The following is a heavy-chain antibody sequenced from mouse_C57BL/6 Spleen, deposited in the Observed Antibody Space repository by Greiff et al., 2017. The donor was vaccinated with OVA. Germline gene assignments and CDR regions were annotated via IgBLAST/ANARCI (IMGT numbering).Heavy chain of an antibody. CDR2: IDPSDSYT. Sequence: QVQLKQPGAELVRPGTSVKLSCKASGYTFTSYWMHWVKQRPGQGLEWIGVIDPSDSYTNYNQKFKGKATLTVDTSSSTAYMQLSSLTSEDSAVYYCARGGRNQSFAYWGQGTLVTVSA. V-gene: IGHV1-59*01. J-gene: IGHJ3*01. CDR1: GYTFTSYW. CDR3: ARGGRNQSFAY.